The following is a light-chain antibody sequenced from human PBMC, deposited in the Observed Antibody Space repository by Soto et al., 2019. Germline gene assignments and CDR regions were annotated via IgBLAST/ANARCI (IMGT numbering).Light chain of an antibody. CDR3: SSYTSSHTLV. Sequence: QSALTQPASVSGSPGQSITISCTGTSSDVGGYNYVSWYQQHPGKAPKLMIYDVSYRPSGVSNRFSGSKSGNTASLTMSGLQLADEADYHCSSYTSSHTLVFGGGTQLTVL. CDR2: DVS. J-gene: IGLJ2*01. CDR1: SSDVGGYNY. V-gene: IGLV2-14*03.